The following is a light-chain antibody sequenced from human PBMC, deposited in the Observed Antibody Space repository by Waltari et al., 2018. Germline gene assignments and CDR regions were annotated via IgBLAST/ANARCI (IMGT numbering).Light chain of an antibody. J-gene: IGLJ7*01. V-gene: IGLV1-51*02. CDR1: SSNLGNNY. CDR3: GTWDSSLSGAV. Sequence: QSVLTQPPSVSAAPGQRVTISCSGGSSNLGNNYVSWYRQFPGIAPKLLIYENTARPSGIPGRFSGSKSGTSATLDITGLQAGDEADYYCGTWDSSLSGAVFGGGTHLTVL. CDR2: ENT.